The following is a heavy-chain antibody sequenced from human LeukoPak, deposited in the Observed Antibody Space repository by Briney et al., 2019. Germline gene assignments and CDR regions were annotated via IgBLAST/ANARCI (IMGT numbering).Heavy chain of an antibody. V-gene: IGHV1-8*01. CDR2: MNPNSGNT. J-gene: IGHJ6*03. Sequence: GASVKVSCKASGYTFTSYDINWVRQATGQGLEWMGWMNPNSGNTGYAQKFQGRVTMTRNTSISTAYMELSSLRSEDTAVYYCAREGHVDIVATNNYYYYYMDVWGKGTTVTISS. CDR3: AREGHVDIVATNNYYYYYMDV. D-gene: IGHD5-12*01. CDR1: GYTFTSYD.